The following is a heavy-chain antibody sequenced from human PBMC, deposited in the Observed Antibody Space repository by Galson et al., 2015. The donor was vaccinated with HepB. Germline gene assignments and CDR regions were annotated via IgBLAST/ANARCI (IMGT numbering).Heavy chain of an antibody. Sequence: SLRLSCAASGFPFNNAWMTWVRQAPGMGLEWVGRIKSKTDDETTDYAAPVKGRFTISRDDSKNRLYLQMNSLKTEDTAVYYCTTDVYYSTYWSWLDPWGQGTLVTASS. V-gene: IGHV3-15*01. CDR3: TTDVYYSTYWSWLDP. CDR2: IKSKTDDETT. J-gene: IGHJ5*02. D-gene: IGHD2-8*02. CDR1: GFPFNNAW.